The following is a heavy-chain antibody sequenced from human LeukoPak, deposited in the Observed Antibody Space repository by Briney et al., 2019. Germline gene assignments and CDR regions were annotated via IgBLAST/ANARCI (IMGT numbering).Heavy chain of an antibody. J-gene: IGHJ4*02. V-gene: IGHV4-34*01. Sequence: SETLSLTCAVYGGSFSGYYWSWIRQPPGKGLEWIGEISGSTNYNPSLKSRITISIDTSKNQFSLKLSSVTAADTAIYYCARSTMNTANFDSWGQGALVTVSS. D-gene: IGHD5-18*01. CDR1: GGSFSGYY. CDR3: ARSTMNTANFDS. CDR2: ISGST.